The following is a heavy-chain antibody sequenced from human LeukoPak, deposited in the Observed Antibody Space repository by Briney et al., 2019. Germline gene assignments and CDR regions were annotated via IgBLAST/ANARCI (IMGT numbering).Heavy chain of an antibody. CDR3: ARGDASYYGSGSYQVPFDS. CDR2: INHSGST. Sequence: SETLSLTCAVYGGSFSGYYWSWLRQPPGKGLEWIGEINHSGSTTYSPPLKSRVTISVDPSKNQFSLKLASVTAADTAVYYCARGDASYYGSGSYQVPFDSWGRGTLVTVSS. D-gene: IGHD3-10*01. V-gene: IGHV4-34*01. CDR1: GGSFSGYY. J-gene: IGHJ4*02.